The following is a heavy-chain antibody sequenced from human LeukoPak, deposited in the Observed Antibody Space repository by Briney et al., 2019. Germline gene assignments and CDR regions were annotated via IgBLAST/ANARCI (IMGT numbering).Heavy chain of an antibody. V-gene: IGHV3-48*04. J-gene: IGHJ4*02. CDR1: GFTFSSYS. Sequence: GGSLRLSCAASGFTFSSYSMNWVRQAPGKGLEWVSYISSSSSTIYYADSVKGGFTISRDNAKNSLYLQMNSLRAEDTAVYYCARGHSSGWYGPDYWGQGTLVTVSS. CDR3: ARGHSSGWYGPDY. D-gene: IGHD6-19*01. CDR2: ISSSSSTI.